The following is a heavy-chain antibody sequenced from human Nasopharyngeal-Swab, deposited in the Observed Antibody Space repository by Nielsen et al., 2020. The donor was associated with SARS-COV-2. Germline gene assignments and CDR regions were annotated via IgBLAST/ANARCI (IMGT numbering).Heavy chain of an antibody. Sequence: SETLSLTCTVSGGSISSGGYYWSWIRQHPGKGLEWIGYIYYSGSTYYNPSLKSRVTISVDTSKNQFSLKLSSVTAADTAVYYCARVLRGGSIAARPYWFDPWGQGTLVTVSS. CDR2: IYYSGST. CDR1: GGSISSGGYY. J-gene: IGHJ5*02. CDR3: ARVLRGGSIAARPYWFDP. V-gene: IGHV4-31*03. D-gene: IGHD6-6*01.